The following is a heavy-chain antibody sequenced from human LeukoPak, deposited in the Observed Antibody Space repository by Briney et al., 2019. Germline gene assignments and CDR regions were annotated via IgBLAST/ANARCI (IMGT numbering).Heavy chain of an antibody. CDR3: ATRGLLAYVWGSYRYDY. D-gene: IGHD3-16*02. J-gene: IGHJ4*02. CDR2: FDPEDGET. CDR1: GYTLTELS. V-gene: IGHV1-24*01. Sequence: PGASVKVSCKVSGYTLTELSMHWVRQAPGKGLEWMGGFDPEDGETIYAQKFQGRVTMTEDTSTDTAYMELSSLRSADTAVYYCATRGLLAYVWGSYRYDYWGQGTLVTVSS.